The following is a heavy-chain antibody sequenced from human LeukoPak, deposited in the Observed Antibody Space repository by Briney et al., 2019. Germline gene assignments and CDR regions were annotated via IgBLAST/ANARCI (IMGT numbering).Heavy chain of an antibody. J-gene: IGHJ6*02. D-gene: IGHD5-12*01. CDR3: ARDRRSAIVATPGYYGMDV. Sequence: PGGSLRLSCAASGFTFSSYGMHWVRQAPGKGLEWVAVIWYDGSNKYYADSVKGRFTISRDNSKNTLYLQMNSLRAEDTAVYYCARDRRSAIVATPGYYGMDVWGQGTTVTVSS. CDR1: GFTFSSYG. V-gene: IGHV3-33*01. CDR2: IWYDGSNK.